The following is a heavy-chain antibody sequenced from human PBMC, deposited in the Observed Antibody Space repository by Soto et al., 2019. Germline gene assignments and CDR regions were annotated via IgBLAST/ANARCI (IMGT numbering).Heavy chain of an antibody. CDR3: ARDYNALRWLRGGAFDI. CDR2: IKQDGSEK. D-gene: IGHD4-17*01. V-gene: IGHV3-7*05. J-gene: IGHJ3*02. Sequence: EVQLVESGGGLVQPGGSLRLSCAASGFTFSSYWMSWVRQAPGKRLEWVANIKQDGSEKYYVDSVKGRCTISRDNAKDSLYLQMNSLRAEDTAVYYCARDYNALRWLRGGAFDIWGQGTMVTVSS. CDR1: GFTFSSYW.